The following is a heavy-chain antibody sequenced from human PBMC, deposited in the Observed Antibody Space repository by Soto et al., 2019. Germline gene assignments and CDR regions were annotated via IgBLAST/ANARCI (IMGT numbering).Heavy chain of an antibody. V-gene: IGHV3-9*01. J-gene: IGHJ1*01. D-gene: IGHD6-13*01. CDR2: INWNSSSI. CDR3: VKDESINWYSGHFRH. CDR1: GFTCDDYA. Sequence: GGSLRLSCAASGFTCDDYAMHWVRQVPGKGLEWVSGINWNSSSIGYGDSVKGRFAISRDNAKNALHLQMNSLSAEDTAFYYCVKDESINWYSGHFRHWGQGTLVTVSS.